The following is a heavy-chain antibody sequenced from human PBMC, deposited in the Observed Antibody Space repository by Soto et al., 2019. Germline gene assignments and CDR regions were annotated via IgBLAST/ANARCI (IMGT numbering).Heavy chain of an antibody. J-gene: IGHJ6*02. D-gene: IGHD6-6*01. Sequence: SETLSLTCAVSGGSISSSNWWSWVRQPPGKGLEWIGEIYHSGSTNYNPSLKSRVTISVDKSKNQFSLKLSSVTAADTAVYYCARYSSSSGYYYYYGMDVWPRDHGHRLL. CDR3: ARYSSSSGYYYYYGMDV. CDR1: GGSISSSNW. CDR2: IYHSGST. V-gene: IGHV4-4*02.